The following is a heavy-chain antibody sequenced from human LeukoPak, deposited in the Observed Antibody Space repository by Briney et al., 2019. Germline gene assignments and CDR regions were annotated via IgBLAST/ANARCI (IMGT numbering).Heavy chain of an antibody. CDR2: IKQDGSEK. Sequence: GGSLRLSWAASGFTFSSYWMSWVRQAQGKGLEWGAKIKQDGSEKYYVDSVKGRFTISRDNAKNSLYLQMTSLRAEDTAVYYCARDYDHYYGSGSYSYYFDYWGQGTLGTASS. V-gene: IGHV3-7*01. CDR1: GFTFSSYW. D-gene: IGHD3-10*01. CDR3: ARDYDHYYGSGSYSYYFDY. J-gene: IGHJ4*02.